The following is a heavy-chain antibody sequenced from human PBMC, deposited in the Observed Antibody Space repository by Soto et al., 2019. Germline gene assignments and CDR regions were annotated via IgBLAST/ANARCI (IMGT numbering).Heavy chain of an antibody. Sequence: QVQLVQSGAEVKKPGSSVKVSCKASGGTFSSYAISWVRQAPGQGLEWMGGIIPIFGTANYAQKFQGRVTITADESTSTAYMELSRLRSEDTAVYYCRQAVAHGDYFDYWGQGTLVTVSS. J-gene: IGHJ4*02. CDR2: IIPIFGTA. V-gene: IGHV1-69*12. D-gene: IGHD6-19*01. CDR1: GGTFSSYA. CDR3: RQAVAHGDYFDY.